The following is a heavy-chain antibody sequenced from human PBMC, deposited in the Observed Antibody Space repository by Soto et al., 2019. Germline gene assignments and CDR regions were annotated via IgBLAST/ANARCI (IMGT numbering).Heavy chain of an antibody. J-gene: IGHJ5*02. CDR2: INHSGST. CDR1: GGSFSGYY. Sequence: SETLSLTCAVYGGSFSGYYWSWIRQPPGKGLEWIGEINHSGSTNYNPSLKSRVTISVDTSKNQFSLKLSSVTAADTAVYYCARATYYYDSSGYPWGQGTLVTVSS. V-gene: IGHV4-34*01. CDR3: ARATYYYDSSGYP. D-gene: IGHD3-22*01.